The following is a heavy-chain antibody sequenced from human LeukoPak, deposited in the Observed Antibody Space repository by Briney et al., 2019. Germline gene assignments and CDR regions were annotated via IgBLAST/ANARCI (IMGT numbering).Heavy chain of an antibody. J-gene: IGHJ4*02. Sequence: PGGSLRLSCAASGFTFSSYAMSWVRQAPGKGLEWVSAISGSGGSTYYADSVKGRFTISRDNSKNTLYLQMNSLRAEDTAVYYCAKVGDYDHVWGSYRLYYFDYWGQGTLVTVSS. CDR3: AKVGDYDHVWGSYRLYYFDY. D-gene: IGHD3-16*02. CDR2: ISGSGGST. V-gene: IGHV3-23*01. CDR1: GFTFSSYA.